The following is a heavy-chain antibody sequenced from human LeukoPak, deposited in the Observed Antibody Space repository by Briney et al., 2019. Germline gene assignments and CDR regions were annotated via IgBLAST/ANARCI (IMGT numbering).Heavy chain of an antibody. CDR1: GYTFINYC. Sequence: GASVKVSCKASGYTFINYCINWVRQAPGQGLQWMGWISAHNGNTNYAQKLQGRVTMTTDTSTSTAYMELRSLRSDDTAVYYCARDLLGYCSSTSYYTGTNWFDPWGQGTLVTVSS. D-gene: IGHD2-2*02. CDR3: ARDLLGYCSSTSYYTGTNWFDP. CDR2: ISAHNGNT. J-gene: IGHJ5*02. V-gene: IGHV1-18*01.